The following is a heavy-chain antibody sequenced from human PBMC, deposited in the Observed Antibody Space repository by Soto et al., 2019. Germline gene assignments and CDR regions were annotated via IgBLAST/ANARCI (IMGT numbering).Heavy chain of an antibody. CDR1: GFTFTNYW. CDR3: GSVFEY. V-gene: IGHV3-74*01. CDR2: INNDGSGT. J-gene: IGHJ4*02. Sequence: EVQLVESGGGLVQPGGSLRLSCAASGFTFTNYWMHWVRQAPGKGLVWVSRINNDGSGTSYAGSVKGRFTISRDNAKNTLYLQMNSLGVEDTAVYYCGSVFEYWGQGTLVTVSS.